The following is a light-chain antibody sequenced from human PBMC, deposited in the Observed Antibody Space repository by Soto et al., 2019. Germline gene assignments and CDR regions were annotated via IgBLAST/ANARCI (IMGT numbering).Light chain of an antibody. CDR1: QSITTS. CDR3: QQSYSLPRT. J-gene: IGKJ1*01. Sequence: DVQLTQSPSSLSASIGDTVTISCRSSQSITTSLNWYQQKPGKPPALLIYGSSARQIGVPHRVSASGSGTDFTLTITRLQHEDFATYYCQQSYSLPRTFGQGTKMDLK. V-gene: IGKV1-39*01. CDR2: GSS.